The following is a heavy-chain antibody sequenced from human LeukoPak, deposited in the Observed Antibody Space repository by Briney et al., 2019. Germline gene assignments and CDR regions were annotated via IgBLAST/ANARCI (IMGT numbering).Heavy chain of an antibody. CDR1: GFTFNRNA. Sequence: GGSLRLSCAASGFTFNRNAISWVRQAPGKGLEWVSTIGGSGDKTFYADPVKGRFTISRDNSKNMVHLQMNSLTGEDTALYYCVRRGDASSGWGDHDFWGQGALVTVSS. CDR3: VRRGDASSGWGDHDF. CDR2: IGGSGDKT. J-gene: IGHJ4*02. V-gene: IGHV3-23*01. D-gene: IGHD6-19*01.